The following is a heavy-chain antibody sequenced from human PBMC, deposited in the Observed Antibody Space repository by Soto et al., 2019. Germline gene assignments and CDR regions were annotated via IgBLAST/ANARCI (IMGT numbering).Heavy chain of an antibody. V-gene: IGHV1-8*01. CDR3: ARGSSRYYYYYYMDV. J-gene: IGHJ6*03. Sequence: QVQLVQSGAEVKKPGASVKVSCKASGYTFTSYDINWVRQATGQGLEWMGWMNPNSGNTGYAQKFQARVTMTRNTSIRTAYMELSSLRSEDTAVYYCARGSSRYYYYYYMDVWGKGTTVTVSS. CDR1: GYTFTSYD. CDR2: MNPNSGNT. D-gene: IGHD6-13*01.